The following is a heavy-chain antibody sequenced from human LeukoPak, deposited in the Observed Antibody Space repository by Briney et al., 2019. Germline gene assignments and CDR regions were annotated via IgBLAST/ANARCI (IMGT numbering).Heavy chain of an antibody. CDR2: INAGNGNI. CDR3: ARPLHGSYDAFDI. J-gene: IGHJ3*02. CDR1: GYTFTSYA. Sequence: ASVKVSCKASGYTFTSYAMHWVRQAPGQRLEWMGWINAGNGNIKYSQKFQGRVTITRDTSAGTAYMELSSLRSEDTAVYYCARPLHGSYDAFDIWGQGTMVTVSS. V-gene: IGHV1-3*01. D-gene: IGHD1-26*01.